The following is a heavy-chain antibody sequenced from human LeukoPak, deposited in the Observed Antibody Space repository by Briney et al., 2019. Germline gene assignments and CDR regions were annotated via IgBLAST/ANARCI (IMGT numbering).Heavy chain of an antibody. J-gene: IGHJ4*02. D-gene: IGHD3-22*01. CDR1: GFTFSSYE. Sequence: GGSLRLSCAASGFTFSSYEMNWVRQAPGKGLEWVSYISSSGSTIYYADSVKGRFTISRDNSKNTLYLQMNSLRAEDTAVYYCAKDLGYYYDSSGYNDYWGQGTLVTVSS. V-gene: IGHV3-48*03. CDR2: ISSSGSTI. CDR3: AKDLGYYYDSSGYNDY.